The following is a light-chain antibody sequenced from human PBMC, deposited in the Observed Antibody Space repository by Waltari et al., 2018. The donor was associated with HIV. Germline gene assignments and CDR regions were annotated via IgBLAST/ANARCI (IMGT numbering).Light chain of an antibody. CDR3: QQYANWPHT. CDR2: GAS. Sequence: DIVLTQSPATLSVSPGEGATISCRASQTVTTSYVWYQQKPGQAPRLRIYGASTRGTGVPARFSGSGFGTEFTLTISSLQSEDFAIYYCQQYANWPHTFGQGTTVESK. CDR1: QTVTTS. J-gene: IGKJ1*01. V-gene: IGKV3-15*01.